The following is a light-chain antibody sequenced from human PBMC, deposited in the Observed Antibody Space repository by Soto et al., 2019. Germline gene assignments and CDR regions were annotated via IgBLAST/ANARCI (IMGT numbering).Light chain of an antibody. CDR2: GAS. CDR1: QSITNY. J-gene: IGKJ2*01. Sequence: DILMTQSPSSLSASVGDRVTIVCRASQSITNYLNWYQQKPEKAPKLLIHGASSLQSGVPSRFSGSGSVTDFTLTISSLQPEDFATYYCQQSYNTPYTFGQGTKLEI. CDR3: QQSYNTPYT. V-gene: IGKV1-39*01.